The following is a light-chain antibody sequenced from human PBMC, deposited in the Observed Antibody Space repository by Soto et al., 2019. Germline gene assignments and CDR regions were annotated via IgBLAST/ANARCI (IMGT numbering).Light chain of an antibody. CDR2: EVS. CDR1: SSDDGSYNL. CDR3: CSYAGSYV. Sequence: QSVLTQPASVSGSPGQSITISCTGTSSDDGSYNLVSWYQQHPGKAPKLMIYEVSKRPSGVSNRFSGSKSGNTASLTISGFQAEDEADYYCCSYAGSYVFGTGTKVTVL. V-gene: IGLV2-23*02. J-gene: IGLJ1*01.